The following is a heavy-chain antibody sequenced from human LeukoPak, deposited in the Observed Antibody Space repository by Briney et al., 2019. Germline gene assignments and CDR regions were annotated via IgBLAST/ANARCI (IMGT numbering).Heavy chain of an antibody. Sequence: SETLSLTCTVSGGSISSYYWNWIRQPPGKGLEWIGYIYYRGSSNYNPYLKSRVTISVDTSKNQFSLKLSSVTAADTAVYYCARIMTGYCSSTSCSYYYGMDVWGQGTTVTVSS. CDR2: IYYRGSS. CDR1: GGSISSYY. V-gene: IGHV4-59*01. J-gene: IGHJ6*02. CDR3: ARIMTGYCSSTSCSYYYGMDV. D-gene: IGHD2-2*01.